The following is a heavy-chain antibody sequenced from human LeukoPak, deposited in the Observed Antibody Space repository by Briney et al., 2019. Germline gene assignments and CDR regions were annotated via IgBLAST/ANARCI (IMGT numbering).Heavy chain of an antibody. Sequence: SETLSLTCTVSGGSISSYYWSWIRQPPGKGLEWIGYIYYSGSTNYNPSLKSRVTISVDTSKNQFSLKLSSVTAAGTAVYYCASHRVGWFDPWGQGTLVTVSS. J-gene: IGHJ5*02. CDR2: IYYSGST. CDR3: ASHRVGWFDP. D-gene: IGHD1-26*01. V-gene: IGHV4-59*01. CDR1: GGSISSYY.